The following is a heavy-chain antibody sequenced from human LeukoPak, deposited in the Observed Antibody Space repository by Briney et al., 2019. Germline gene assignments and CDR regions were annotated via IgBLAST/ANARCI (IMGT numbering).Heavy chain of an antibody. D-gene: IGHD1-14*01. CDR3: ARGVRSANRRFDY. CDR1: GGSFSGYY. V-gene: IGHV4-34*01. J-gene: IGHJ4*02. CDR2: SIHSGST. Sequence: PSETLSLTCAVYGGSFSGYYWSWIRLLPGKGLEWIGESIHSGSTNYNPSLKSRVTISVDTSKNQFSLNLTSVTAADTALYYCARGVRSANRRFDYWGLGTLFTVSS.